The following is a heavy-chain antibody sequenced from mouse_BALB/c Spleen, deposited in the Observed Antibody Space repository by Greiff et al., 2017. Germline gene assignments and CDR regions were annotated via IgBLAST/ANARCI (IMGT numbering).Heavy chain of an antibody. CDR1: GYTFTSYW. J-gene: IGHJ3*01. D-gene: IGHD1-1*01. Sequence: QVQLQQSGAELAKPGASVKMSCKASGYTFTSYWMHWVKQRPGQGLEWIGYINPSTGYTEYNQKFKDKATLTADKTSSTAYMQLSSLTSEASAVYYGASQSYNDACAYWGQGTLVTVSA. V-gene: IGHV1-7*01. CDR2: INPSTGYT. CDR3: ASQSYNDACAY.